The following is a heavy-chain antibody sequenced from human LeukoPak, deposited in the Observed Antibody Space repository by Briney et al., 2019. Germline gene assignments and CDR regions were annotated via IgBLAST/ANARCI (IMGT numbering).Heavy chain of an antibody. CDR1: GFTFSIYA. Sequence: GGSLRLSCAASGFTFSIYAMSWVRQAPGKGLQWVSSITSRGESTLYVDSVKGRFTITRRNSENTLYLQMHSLRAEDTAVYYCARDRPNYYGSDGHYYRRDGDYWGRGTLVSVSS. J-gene: IGHJ4*02. D-gene: IGHD3-22*01. CDR2: ITSRGEST. CDR3: ARDRPNYYGSDGHYYRRDGDY. V-gene: IGHV3-23*01.